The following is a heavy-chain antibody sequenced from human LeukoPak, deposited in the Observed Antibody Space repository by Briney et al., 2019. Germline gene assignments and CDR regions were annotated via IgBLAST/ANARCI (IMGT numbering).Heavy chain of an antibody. CDR1: GGSFSGYY. V-gene: IGHV4-34*01. J-gene: IGHJ5*02. Sequence: SETLSLTCAVYGGSFSGYYWSWIRQPPGKGLEWIGEINHSGSTNYNPSLKSRVTISVDTSKNQFSLKLSSVTAADTVVYYCARGRIAARNWFDPWGQGTLVTVSS. D-gene: IGHD6-6*01. CDR3: ARGRIAARNWFDP. CDR2: INHSGST.